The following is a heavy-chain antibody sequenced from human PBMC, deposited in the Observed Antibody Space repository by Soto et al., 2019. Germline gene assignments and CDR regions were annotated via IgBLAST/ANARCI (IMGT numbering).Heavy chain of an antibody. D-gene: IGHD2-21*01. V-gene: IGHV1-46*01. J-gene: IGHJ4*02. CDR2: INPDGGTT. Sequence: QVQLVQSGAEVRKPGASVKVSCKASGYSFTDYFVHWVRQAPGQGPEWMGIINPDGGTTGYAQKFKGRVTLTSDASTNTLYMELRCLTSDDTAVYYCASLIGVDVLRDYWGQGTRVTVSS. CDR1: GYSFTDYF. CDR3: ASLIGVDVLRDY.